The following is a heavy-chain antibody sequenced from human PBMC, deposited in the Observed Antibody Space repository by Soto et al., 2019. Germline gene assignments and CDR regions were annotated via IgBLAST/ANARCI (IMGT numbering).Heavy chain of an antibody. V-gene: IGHV3-23*01. D-gene: IGHD3-3*01. CDR1: GFTFSRYA. CDR2: ISGSGGST. CDR3: AKDYDFWSGYPSPLDD. Sequence: GSLRLSCAASGFTFSRYAMSWVRQAPGKGLEWVSAISGSGGSTYYADSVKGRFTISRDNSKNTLYLQMNSLRAEDTAVYYCAKDYDFWSGYPSPLDDWGQGTLVTSPQ. J-gene: IGHJ4*02.